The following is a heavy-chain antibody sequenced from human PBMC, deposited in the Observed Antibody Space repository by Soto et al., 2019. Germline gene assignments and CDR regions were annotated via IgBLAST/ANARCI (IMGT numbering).Heavy chain of an antibody. Sequence: GGSLRLSCAASGFTFSSYGMHWVRQAPGEGLEWVAVIWYDGSNKYYADSVKGRFTISRDNSKNTLYLQMNSLRAEDTAVYYCAKDLGDSSGYYPAAHDAFDIWGQGTMVTVSS. CDR2: IWYDGSNK. D-gene: IGHD3-22*01. J-gene: IGHJ3*02. CDR3: AKDLGDSSGYYPAAHDAFDI. CDR1: GFTFSSYG. V-gene: IGHV3-33*06.